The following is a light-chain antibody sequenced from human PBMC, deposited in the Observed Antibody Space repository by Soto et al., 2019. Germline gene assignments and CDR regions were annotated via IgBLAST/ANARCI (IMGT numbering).Light chain of an antibody. CDR3: QQYVRSPWT. V-gene: IGKV3-20*01. Sequence: EIVLTQSPGTLSLSPGERATLCCRASQSVSSTYLAWYQQKPGQAPRLLIDGASSRATGIPDRFSGSGSGTDFTLTISRLEPEDFAVYYCQQYVRSPWTFGQGTKVEIK. CDR1: QSVSSTY. CDR2: GAS. J-gene: IGKJ1*01.